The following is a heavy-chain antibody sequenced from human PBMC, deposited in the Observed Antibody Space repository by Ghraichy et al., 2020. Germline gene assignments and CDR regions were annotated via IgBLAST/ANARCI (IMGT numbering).Heavy chain of an antibody. J-gene: IGHJ2*01. V-gene: IGHV4-59*01. CDR3: ARRSGAYWYFDL. CDR1: GGSISSYY. CDR2: ISYSGST. D-gene: IGHD1-26*01. Sequence: SETLSLTCTVTGGSISSYYWSWLRQPPGKGLEWIGYISYSGSTNYNPSLKNRVTISVDTSKNQFSLKLSSVTAADTAVYYCARRSGAYWYFDLWGRGTLVTGSS.